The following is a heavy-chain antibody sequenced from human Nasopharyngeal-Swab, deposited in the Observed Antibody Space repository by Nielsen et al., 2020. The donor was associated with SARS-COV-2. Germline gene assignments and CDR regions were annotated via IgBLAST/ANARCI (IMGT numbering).Heavy chain of an antibody. Sequence: SETLSLTCTVSGDSIRSTTFYWDWIRQPPGKGLEWIGSIHNSGTPYYIPSLKSRVTISVDTSKNQFSLKMRSVTAADTAVYYCASGPFGPGDSYYYYGLDVWGQGTTVTVSS. D-gene: IGHD3/OR15-3a*01. CDR2: IHNSGTP. CDR3: ASGPFGPGDSYYYYGLDV. V-gene: IGHV4-39*07. J-gene: IGHJ6*02. CDR1: GDSIRSTTFY.